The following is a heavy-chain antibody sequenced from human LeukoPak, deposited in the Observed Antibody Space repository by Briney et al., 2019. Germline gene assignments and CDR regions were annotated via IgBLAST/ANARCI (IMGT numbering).Heavy chain of an antibody. V-gene: IGHV3-33*01. CDR2: IWYDGSNK. CDR1: GFTFSSYG. CDR3: ARENAGIAVARTYYYYHGMDV. J-gene: IGHJ6*04. D-gene: IGHD6-19*01. Sequence: GGSLRLSCAASGFTFSSYGMHWVRQAPGKGLEWVAVIWYDGSNKYYAGNVKGRFTISRDNSKNTLYLQMNSLRAEDTAVYYCARENAGIAVARTYYYYHGMDVWGKGTTVTVSS.